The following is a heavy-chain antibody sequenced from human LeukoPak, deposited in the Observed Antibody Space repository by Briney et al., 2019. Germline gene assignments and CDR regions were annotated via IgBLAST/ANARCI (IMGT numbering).Heavy chain of an antibody. J-gene: IGHJ5*02. D-gene: IGHD3-3*01. CDR1: GYTFTRYY. Sequence: SVKVPCKASGYTFTRYYIQWVQQAPAQELEWMGWINPNSGGTNYQGRVTMTRDTSISKADMELSRLRSDVTAVYDCARVETVLEWRGIWFDPWGQGTLVSVSS. CDR2: INPNSGGT. V-gene: IGHV1-2*02. CDR3: ARVETVLEWRGIWFDP.